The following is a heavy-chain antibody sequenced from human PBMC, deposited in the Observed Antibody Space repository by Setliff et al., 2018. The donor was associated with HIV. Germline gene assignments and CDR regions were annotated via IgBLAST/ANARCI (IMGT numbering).Heavy chain of an antibody. CDR2: IYYSGST. J-gene: IGHJ5*02. V-gene: IGHV4-39*01. CDR1: DGSISNSRYY. Sequence: SETLSLTCTVSDGSISNSRYYWSWIRQPPGKGLEWIGSIYYSGSTYYNPSLKSRVTISVDTSKNQSSLKLSSVTAADAAVYYCASRVYYYDSSGYLREEGFDPWGQGTLVTVSS. D-gene: IGHD3-22*01. CDR3: ASRVYYYDSSGYLREEGFDP.